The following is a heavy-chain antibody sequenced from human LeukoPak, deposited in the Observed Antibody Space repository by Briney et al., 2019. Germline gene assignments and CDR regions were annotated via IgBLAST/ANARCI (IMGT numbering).Heavy chain of an antibody. D-gene: IGHD3-3*01. CDR3: ARLNLEWFYLDY. CDR2: INPSGGST. V-gene: IGHV1-46*01. J-gene: IGHJ4*02. Sequence: ASVKVSCKASGYTFTSYYMHWVRQAPGQGLEWMGIINPSGGSTSYAQKFQGRVTMTRDTSISTAYMELSRLRSDDTAVYYCARLNLEWFYLDYWGQGTLVTVSS. CDR1: GYTFTSYY.